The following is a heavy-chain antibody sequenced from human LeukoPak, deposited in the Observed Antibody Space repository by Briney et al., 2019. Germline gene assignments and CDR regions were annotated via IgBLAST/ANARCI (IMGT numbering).Heavy chain of an antibody. V-gene: IGHV1-69*13. CDR1: GGDFSTFG. D-gene: IGHD5-12*01. Sequence: ASVKVSCKASGGDFSTFGIHWVRQAPGQGFEWMGGIIPVFRTANYAQKRKGRVTITADESSTTAYMELSSLRSEDTAVYYCARLPLGYTYGYWGQGTLVTVSS. CDR3: ARLPLGYTYGY. J-gene: IGHJ4*02. CDR2: IIPVFRTA.